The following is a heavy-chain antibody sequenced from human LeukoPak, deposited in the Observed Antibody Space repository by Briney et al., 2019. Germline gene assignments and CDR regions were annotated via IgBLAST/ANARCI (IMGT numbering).Heavy chain of an antibody. CDR1: GFTFTSYS. Sequence: GGSLRLSCAASGFTFTSYSMNWDRQAPGKGLEWVSTISGGGGSTYYADSVKGRFTISRDNSKNTLYLQVNSLRAEDTAVYYCAKAGSTWSYFQHWGQGTLVTVSS. CDR3: AKAGSTWSYFQH. D-gene: IGHD6-13*01. CDR2: ISGGGGST. J-gene: IGHJ1*01. V-gene: IGHV3-23*01.